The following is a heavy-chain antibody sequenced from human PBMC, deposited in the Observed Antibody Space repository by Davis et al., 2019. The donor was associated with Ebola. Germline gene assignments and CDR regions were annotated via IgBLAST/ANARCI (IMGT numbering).Heavy chain of an antibody. Sequence: SETLSLTCNVSGGSINSDYWNWIRQPPGKGLEWIGYIHNVWSTNYNPSLKSRVTISVDVSKNQFSLKLTSVTAADTAVYYCARLRRDGPNRPFDTWGQGTLVTVSS. D-gene: IGHD5-24*01. J-gene: IGHJ4*02. CDR3: ARLRRDGPNRPFDT. V-gene: IGHV4-59*08. CDR1: GGSINSDY. CDR2: IHNVWST.